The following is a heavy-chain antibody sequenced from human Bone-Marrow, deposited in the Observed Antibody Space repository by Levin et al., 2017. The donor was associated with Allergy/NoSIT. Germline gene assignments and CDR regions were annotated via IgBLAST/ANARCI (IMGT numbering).Heavy chain of an antibody. J-gene: IGHJ4*02. Sequence: GESLKISCAASGFTFSNYAMSWVRQAPGKGLEWVSVISGGSTYYADSVKGRFTISRDNSRNTLYLQMNSLRAEDTAVYYCARKRADGEFDYWGQGTLVTVSS. CDR1: GFTFSNYA. CDR3: ARKRADGEFDY. V-gene: IGHV3-23*01. CDR2: ISGGST. D-gene: IGHD6-13*01.